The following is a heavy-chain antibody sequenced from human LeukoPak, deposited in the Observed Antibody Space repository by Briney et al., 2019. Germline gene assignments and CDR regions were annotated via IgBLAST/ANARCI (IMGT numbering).Heavy chain of an antibody. CDR3: AKDQRSITVAGYFDY. J-gene: IGHJ4*02. CDR1: EFTFSSYA. Sequence: GGSLRLSCAASEFTFSSYAMSWVRQAPGKGLEWVSAISYSGGSTYYADSVKGRFTISRDNSKNTLYLQMNSLRAEDTAVYYCAKDQRSITVAGYFDYWGQGTLVTVSS. V-gene: IGHV3-23*01. D-gene: IGHD6-19*01. CDR2: ISYSGGST.